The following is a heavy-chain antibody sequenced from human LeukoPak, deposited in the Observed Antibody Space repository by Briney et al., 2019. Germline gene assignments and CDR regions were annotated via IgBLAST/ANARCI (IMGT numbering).Heavy chain of an antibody. CDR2: IKHDGSEK. Sequence: GGSLRLSCAASGFTFSSYWMSWVRQAPGKGLEWVGNIKHDGSEKYYVDSVKGRFTISRDNAKNSLYLQMNSLRAEDTAVYFCAREGGGLDYWGQGTLVTVSS. J-gene: IGHJ4*02. V-gene: IGHV3-7*01. CDR3: AREGGGLDY. D-gene: IGHD3-16*01. CDR1: GFTFSSYW.